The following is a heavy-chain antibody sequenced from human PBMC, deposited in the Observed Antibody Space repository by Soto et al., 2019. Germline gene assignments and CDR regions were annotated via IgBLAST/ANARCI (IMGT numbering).Heavy chain of an antibody. V-gene: IGHV4-61*01. CDR2: IYYSGRT. J-gene: IGHJ4*02. CDR1: GGSVSSGRYY. CDR3: ARSGAGSGWL. D-gene: IGHD6-19*01. Sequence: QVQLQESGPGLVKPSETLSLTCTVSGGSVSSGRYYWRWSRQPPGKGLEWIGYIYYSGRTSYNSSLKGRVTLSVDTSKNQFSLKLSSVTAADTAIYYCARSGAGSGWLGGQGTLVTVSS.